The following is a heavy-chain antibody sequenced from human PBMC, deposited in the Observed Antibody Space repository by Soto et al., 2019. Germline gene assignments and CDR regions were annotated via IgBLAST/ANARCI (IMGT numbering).Heavy chain of an antibody. CDR1: GFTFSSYS. D-gene: IGHD5-12*01. CDR3: ARDIGGYSGYANEY. CDR2: ISSSRSYI. Sequence: EVQLVESGGGLVKPGGSLRLSCADSGFTFSSYSMNWVRHSPAKWLVWVSSISSSRSYIYYADSVKGRFTSSRDNAKHSLSLQLHSLIAEDTGVDYCARDIGGYSGYANEYWCQGTLVTVSS. V-gene: IGHV3-21*01. J-gene: IGHJ4*02.